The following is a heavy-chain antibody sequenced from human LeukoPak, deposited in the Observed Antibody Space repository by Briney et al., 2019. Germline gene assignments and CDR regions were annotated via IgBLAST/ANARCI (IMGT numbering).Heavy chain of an antibody. D-gene: IGHD3-10*01. CDR3: ARSSMFRGVTFDY. CDR2: VYYNGGT. J-gene: IGHJ4*02. CDR1: GGSISTAGYY. V-gene: IGHV4-39*01. Sequence: SETLSLTCTVTGGSISTAGYYWGWIRQPPGKGLEWIGSVYYNGGTYYNPSLKSRVTISVDTSKNQFSLELSSVTAADTAVYYCARSSMFRGVTFDYWGQGTLVTVSS.